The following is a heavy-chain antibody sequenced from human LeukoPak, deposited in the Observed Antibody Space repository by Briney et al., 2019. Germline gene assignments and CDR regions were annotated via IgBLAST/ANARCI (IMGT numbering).Heavy chain of an antibody. V-gene: IGHV3-30*18. D-gene: IGHD3-3*01. CDR3: AKGTTIFGVVINYYYYYMDV. CDR1: GFTFSSYG. J-gene: IGHJ6*03. Sequence: GGSLRLSCAASGFTFSSYGMHWVRQAPGKGLEWVAVISYDGSNKYYADSVKGRFTVSRDNSKNTLYLQMNSLRAEDTAVYYCAKGTTIFGVVINYYYYYMDVWGKGTTVTVSS. CDR2: ISYDGSNK.